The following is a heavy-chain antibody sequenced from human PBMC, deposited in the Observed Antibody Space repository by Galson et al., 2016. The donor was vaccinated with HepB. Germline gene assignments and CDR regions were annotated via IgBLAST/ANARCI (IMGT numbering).Heavy chain of an antibody. CDR3: APLTSTSAAEY. V-gene: IGHV3-74*01. J-gene: IGHJ4*02. Sequence: SLRLSCAASGFTFSSYWMHWVRQAPGKGLVWVSRINSDGSSTSYADSVRGRFTISRDNAKNSLYLQMNGLRAEDTAVYYCAPLTSTSAAEYWGQGTLVTVSS. CDR2: INSDGSST. CDR1: GFTFSSYW. D-gene: IGHD2-15*01.